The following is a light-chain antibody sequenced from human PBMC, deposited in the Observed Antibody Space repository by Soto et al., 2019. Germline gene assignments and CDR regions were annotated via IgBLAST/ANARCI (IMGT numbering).Light chain of an antibody. CDR2: DAS. CDR3: QQRNTWPLT. J-gene: IGKJ4*01. CDR1: QSISSY. Sequence: ETVLTQFPATLSLSPGARATLSCRASQSISSYLAWYQQKPGQAPRLLIHDASNRATGIPARFSGSASGTDFTLTISSLEPEDFAVYYCQQRNTWPLTFGGGTKVEIK. V-gene: IGKV3-11*01.